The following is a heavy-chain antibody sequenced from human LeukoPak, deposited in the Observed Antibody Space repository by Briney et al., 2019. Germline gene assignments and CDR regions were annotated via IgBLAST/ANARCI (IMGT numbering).Heavy chain of an antibody. Sequence: GGSLRLSCAASGFTFSNYALSWVRQAPGKGLEWVSAISGSGDNTYYADSVKGRFTISRDNAKNSLYLQMNSLRAEDTAVYYCARDFGAGQFDYWGQGTLVTVSS. V-gene: IGHV3-23*01. D-gene: IGHD3-10*01. CDR1: GFTFSNYA. J-gene: IGHJ4*02. CDR2: ISGSGDNT. CDR3: ARDFGAGQFDY.